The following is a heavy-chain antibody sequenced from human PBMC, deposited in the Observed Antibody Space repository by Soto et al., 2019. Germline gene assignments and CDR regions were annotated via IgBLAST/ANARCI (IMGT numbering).Heavy chain of an antibody. J-gene: IGHJ5*02. D-gene: IGHD6-19*01. V-gene: IGHV3-9*01. CDR3: AKDGGYSSGRYEA. CDR2: ISWNSGSI. CDR1: GFTFDDYA. Sequence: PGGSLRLSCAASGFTFDDYAMHWVRQAPGKGLEWVSGISWNSGSIGYADSVKGRFTISRDNAKNSLYLQMNSLRAEDTALYYCAKDGGYSSGRYEAWGQGTLVTVSS.